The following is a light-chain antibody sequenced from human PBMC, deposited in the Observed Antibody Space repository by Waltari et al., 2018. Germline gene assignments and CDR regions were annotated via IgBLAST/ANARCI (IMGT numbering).Light chain of an antibody. CDR3: QQYNRWPPIT. Sequence: EVVMTQDPATLSVSPGERATVSCRASQSIYDNWAWYQHKPGQAPRLLIYRASSRATGIPARFSGRGSGTEFTLTISSLQSEDSAIYYCQQYNRWPPITFGQGTRLEIK. V-gene: IGKV3-15*01. CDR2: RAS. CDR1: QSIYDN. J-gene: IGKJ5*01.